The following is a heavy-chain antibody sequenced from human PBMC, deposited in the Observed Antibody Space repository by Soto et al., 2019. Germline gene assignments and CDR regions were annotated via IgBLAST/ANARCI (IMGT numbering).Heavy chain of an antibody. CDR1: GGTFSSYA. CDR2: IIPIFGTA. CDR3: ARREYSYGSSRNYYYGLDV. V-gene: IGHV1-69*06. D-gene: IGHD5-18*01. J-gene: IGHJ6*02. Sequence: GASVKVSCKASGGTFSSYAISWVRQVPGQGPEWMGGIIPIFGTANYAQNFQGRVTITADKATSTAYMQLSSLRAEDTAVYYCARREYSYGSSRNYYYGLDVWRQGTTFTVSS.